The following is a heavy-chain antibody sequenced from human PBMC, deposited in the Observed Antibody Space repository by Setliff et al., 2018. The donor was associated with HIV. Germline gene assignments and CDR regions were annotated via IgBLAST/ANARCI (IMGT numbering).Heavy chain of an antibody. CDR1: GYTLSELT. Sequence: SGKFSGKFSGYTLSELTIHWVRQAPGKGLEWMGRFDPEDGDTLYAQRLQGRVIMTEDSSTDTAYMELSSLTSDDTAVYYCATAKEHWLSEGGFDYWGQGTLVTVSS. D-gene: IGHD6-19*01. V-gene: IGHV1-24*01. CDR3: ATAKEHWLSEGGFDY. J-gene: IGHJ4*02. CDR2: FDPEDGDT.